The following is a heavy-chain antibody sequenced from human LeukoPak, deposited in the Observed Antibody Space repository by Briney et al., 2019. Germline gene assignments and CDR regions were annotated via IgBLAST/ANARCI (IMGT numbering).Heavy chain of an antibody. CDR3: ARGSSSGYLRVKLDS. J-gene: IGHJ4*02. D-gene: IGHD6-19*01. CDR2: IYHSGST. Sequence: PSQTLSLTCTVSGGSISSGGYYWSWIRQPPGKGLEWIGYIYHSGSTYYNPSLKSRVTISVDRSKNQFSLKLSSVTAADTAVYYCARGSSSGYLRVKLDSWGQGTLVTVSS. CDR1: GGSISSGGYY. V-gene: IGHV4-30-2*01.